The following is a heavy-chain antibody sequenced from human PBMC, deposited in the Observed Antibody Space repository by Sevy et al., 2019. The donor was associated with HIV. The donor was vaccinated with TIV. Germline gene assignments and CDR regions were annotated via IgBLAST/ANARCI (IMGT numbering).Heavy chain of an antibody. D-gene: IGHD3-10*01. Sequence: GSLRLSCAASGFTFSSYAMSWVRQAPGKGLEWVSAISGSGGSTYYADSVKGRFTISRDNSKNTLYLQMNSLRAEDTAVYYCAKFGDYSRDFDYWGQGTLVTVSS. V-gene: IGHV3-23*01. J-gene: IGHJ4*02. CDR2: ISGSGGST. CDR3: AKFGDYSRDFDY. CDR1: GFTFSSYA.